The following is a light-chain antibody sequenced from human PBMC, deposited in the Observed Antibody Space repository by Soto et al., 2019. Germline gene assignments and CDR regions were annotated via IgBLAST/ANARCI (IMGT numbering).Light chain of an antibody. CDR2: SND. J-gene: IGLJ1*01. CDR1: SSNIGSTT. Sequence: QSVLTQPPSASGTPGHRVTLSCSGASSNIGSTTVSWYQHAPGTAPKLLIFSNDQRPSGVPDRFSGSVSGTSASLAISGLQSDDEADYYCAAWDDSLHGFIFGTGTKVTVL. CDR3: AAWDDSLHGFI. V-gene: IGLV1-44*01.